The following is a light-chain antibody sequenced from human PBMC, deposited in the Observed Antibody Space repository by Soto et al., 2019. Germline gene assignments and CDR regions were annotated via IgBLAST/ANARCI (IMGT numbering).Light chain of an antibody. J-gene: IGLJ2*01. V-gene: IGLV2-14*01. CDR1: SSDVGGYNY. CDR3: SSYRSSNTVV. CDR2: EVS. Sequence: QSALTQPASVSGSPGQSITISCTGTSSDVGGYNYVSWFQQHPGKAPKVMIYEVSNRPSGVSNRFSGSKSGNTASRTISGLQAEDEADYYCSSYRSSNTVVFGGGTKVTVL.